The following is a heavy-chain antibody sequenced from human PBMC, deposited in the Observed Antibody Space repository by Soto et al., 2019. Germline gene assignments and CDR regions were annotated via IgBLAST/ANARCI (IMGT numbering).Heavy chain of an antibody. CDR2: MYSGGST. Sequence: EVQLVESGGGLVQPGGSLRLSCAASGLTVSSNYMSWVRQAPGKGLEWVSVMYSGGSTYYADSVKGRFIISRDNYKNTLYLQMDSLRVEDTAVYYCARDSSLHQPLFDGMDVWGQGTTVTVSS. J-gene: IGHJ6*02. V-gene: IGHV3-66*01. CDR1: GLTVSSNY. D-gene: IGHD2-2*01. CDR3: ARDSSLHQPLFDGMDV.